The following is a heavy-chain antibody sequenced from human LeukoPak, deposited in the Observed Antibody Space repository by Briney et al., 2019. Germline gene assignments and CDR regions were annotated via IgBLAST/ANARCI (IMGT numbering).Heavy chain of an antibody. CDR3: AKDRGYSHGFDY. D-gene: IGHD5-18*01. CDR2: ISYDGRSK. Sequence: AGGSLRLSCAASGFTFSSYGMHWVRQAPGKGLEWVAGISYDGRSKEYVDSVKGRFTISRDNSKNTLYLQMNSLKAEDTAVHYCAKDRGYSHGFDYWGQGTLVTVSS. CDR1: GFTFSSYG. V-gene: IGHV3-30*18. J-gene: IGHJ4*02.